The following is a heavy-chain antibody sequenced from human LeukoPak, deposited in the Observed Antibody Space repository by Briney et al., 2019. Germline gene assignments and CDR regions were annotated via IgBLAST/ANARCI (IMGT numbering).Heavy chain of an antibody. CDR2: INGNGGST. CDR3: VRHDFWSGFKGGDY. D-gene: IGHD3-3*01. Sequence: GGSLRLSCAASGFTFDNYGMSWVRQVPGKGLEWVSSINGNGGSTAYADSVKGRFSISRDNAKNSLYLQMNSLRAEDTAFYYCVRHDFWSGFKGGDYWGQGTLVTVSS. J-gene: IGHJ4*02. CDR1: GFTFDNYG. V-gene: IGHV3-20*04.